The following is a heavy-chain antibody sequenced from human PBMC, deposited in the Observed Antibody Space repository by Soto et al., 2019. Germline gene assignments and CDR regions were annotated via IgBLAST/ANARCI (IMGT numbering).Heavy chain of an antibody. CDR3: AAGSQYSSSWNY. CDR1: GFTFTSSA. V-gene: IGHV1-58*01. CDR2: IVVGSGNT. D-gene: IGHD6-13*01. J-gene: IGHJ4*02. Sequence: SVKVSCKASGFTFTSSAVQWVRQARGQRLEWIGWIVVGSGNTNYAQKFQERVTITRDMSTSTAYMELSSLRSEDTAVYYCAAGSQYSSSWNYWGQGTLVTVSS.